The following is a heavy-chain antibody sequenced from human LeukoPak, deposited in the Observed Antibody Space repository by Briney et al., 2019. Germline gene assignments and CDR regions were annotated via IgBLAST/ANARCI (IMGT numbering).Heavy chain of an antibody. J-gene: IGHJ6*03. CDR1: GYTFSTST. V-gene: IGHV1-18*01. Sequence: ASVKVSCKASGYTFSTSTISWVRQAPGQGLEWMGWISAYNGNTNYAQKLQGRVTMTTDTSTSTAYMELRSLRSDDTAVYYCAGVGYYYYYMDVWGKGTTVTVSS. CDR2: ISAYNGNT. CDR3: AGVGYYYYYMDV.